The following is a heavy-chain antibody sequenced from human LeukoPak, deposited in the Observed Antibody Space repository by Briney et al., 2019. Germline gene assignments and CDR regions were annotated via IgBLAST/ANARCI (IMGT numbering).Heavy chain of an antibody. CDR3: ARDRVEMAATHSSYFDY. D-gene: IGHD5-24*01. Sequence: SETLSLTCTVSGGSVSSGSYYWSWIRQPPGKGLEWIGYIYYSGSTNYNPSLKSRVTISVDTSKNQFSLKLSSVTAADTAVYYCARDRVEMAATHSSYFDYWGQGTLVTVSS. CDR1: GGSVSSGSYY. V-gene: IGHV4-61*01. J-gene: IGHJ4*02. CDR2: IYYSGST.